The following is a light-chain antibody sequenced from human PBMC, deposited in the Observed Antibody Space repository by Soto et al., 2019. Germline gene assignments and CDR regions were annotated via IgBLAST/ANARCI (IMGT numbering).Light chain of an antibody. CDR1: QSISSW. Sequence: DIQMTQSPSTLSASVGDRVTITCRASQSISSWLAWYQQKPGKAPKLLIYKASSLESGVPSRFSGSGSGTEFTLTISSRQPDDFATYYCQQYITWTFGQGTKVEIK. V-gene: IGKV1-5*03. J-gene: IGKJ1*01. CDR3: QQYITWT. CDR2: KAS.